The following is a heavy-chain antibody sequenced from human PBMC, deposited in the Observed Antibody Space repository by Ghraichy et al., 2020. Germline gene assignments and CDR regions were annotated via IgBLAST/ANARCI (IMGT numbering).Heavy chain of an antibody. J-gene: IGHJ5*02. CDR2: IYYSGST. CDR1: GGSVSSGSYY. V-gene: IGHV4-61*01. CDR3: ARVKYSSGWYWFDP. D-gene: IGHD6-19*01. Sequence: SETLSLTCTVSGGSVSSGSYYWSWIRQPPGKGLEWIGYIYYSGSTNYNPSLKSRVTISVDTSKNQFSLKLSSVTAADTAVYYCARVKYSSGWYWFDPWGQGTLVTVSS.